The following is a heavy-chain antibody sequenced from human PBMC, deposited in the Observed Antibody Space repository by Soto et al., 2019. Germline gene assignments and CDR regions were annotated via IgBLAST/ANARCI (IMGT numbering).Heavy chain of an antibody. CDR2: IYWDDDE. D-gene: IGHD6-6*01. J-gene: IGHJ3*01. Sequence: QITLKESGQTLVKPTQILTLTCTFSGFSLPTRGVGVGWIRQPPGEALEWLALIYWDDDERYSPSLRSRLTITKDTSKNQVVLTMTNMEPVDTGTYYCAHSYSSSPDDGFDVWGQGTRVTVSS. V-gene: IGHV2-5*02. CDR3: AHSYSSSPDDGFDV. CDR1: GFSLPTRGVG.